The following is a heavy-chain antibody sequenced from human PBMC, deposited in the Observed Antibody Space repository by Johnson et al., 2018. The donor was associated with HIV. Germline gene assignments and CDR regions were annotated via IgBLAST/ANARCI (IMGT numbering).Heavy chain of an antibody. CDR1: GFTFDDYG. V-gene: IGHV3-20*04. D-gene: IGHD2-21*01. Sequence: VQLVESGGGVVRPGGSLRLSCAASGFTFDDYGMSWVRQVSGKGLEWVSGLNWSGGRKYYADSVKGRFTISRDNTKKSLYLQKNRLRAEDMAFYYCARGEEGDCGVDCYSGGLDIWGQGTMVTISA. J-gene: IGHJ3*02. CDR2: LNWSGGRK. CDR3: ARGEEGDCGVDCYSGGLDI.